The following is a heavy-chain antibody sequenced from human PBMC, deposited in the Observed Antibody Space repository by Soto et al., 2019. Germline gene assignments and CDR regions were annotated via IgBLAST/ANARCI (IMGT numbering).Heavy chain of an antibody. Sequence: QVQLVESGGGVVQPGRSLRLSCAASGFTFSSYSMHWVRQAPGKGLEWVAVISYDGSNEHYADSVKGRFTISRDNSKNTLYLQMNSLRAEDTAVYYCARPLWRDDYNWGYFDLWGRGTLVTGSS. CDR3: ARPLWRDDYNWGYFDL. CDR1: GFTFSSYS. D-gene: IGHD4-4*01. CDR2: ISYDGSNE. V-gene: IGHV3-30-3*01. J-gene: IGHJ2*01.